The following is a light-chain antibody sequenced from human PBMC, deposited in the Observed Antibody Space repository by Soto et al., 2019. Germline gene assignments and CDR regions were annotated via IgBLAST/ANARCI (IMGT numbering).Light chain of an antibody. Sequence: EIVLTQSPGTLSLSPGERATLSCRASQSVSSSYLAWYQQKPGQAPRLLIYGASSRATGIPARFSGSGSGTDFTLTISRLEPEDWAVYYYQQYGSSPRTFGQGTKVEIK. CDR1: QSVSSSY. CDR3: QQYGSSPRT. J-gene: IGKJ1*01. CDR2: GAS. V-gene: IGKV3-20*01.